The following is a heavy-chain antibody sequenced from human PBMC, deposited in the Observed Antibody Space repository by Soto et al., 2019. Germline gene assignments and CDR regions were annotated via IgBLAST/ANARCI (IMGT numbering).Heavy chain of an antibody. Sequence: QVQLVQSGAEVKKPGSSVKVSCKASGGTFSSYTISWVRQAPGQGLEWMGRIIPILGIANYAQKFQGRVTNTWDKXTSTAYMELSSLRSEDTAVYYCARESSSWDEYFQHWGQGTLVTVSS. CDR3: ARESSSWDEYFQH. V-gene: IGHV1-69*08. J-gene: IGHJ1*01. CDR1: GGTFSSYT. D-gene: IGHD6-13*01. CDR2: IIPILGIA.